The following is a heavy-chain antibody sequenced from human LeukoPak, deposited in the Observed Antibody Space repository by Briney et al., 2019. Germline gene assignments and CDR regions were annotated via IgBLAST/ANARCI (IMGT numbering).Heavy chain of an antibody. J-gene: IGHJ4*02. CDR1: WFTFSSYA. CDR3: AISYYAALNYFDY. V-gene: IGHV3-23*01. CDR2: ISGSGGST. Sequence: PGGALRLSFAASWFTFSSYALSWVRQAPGEGVGGVSAISGSGGSTYYADSVKGRFTISRDNSKNTLYLQMNSLRAEDTAVYYCAISYYAALNYFDYWGQGTLVTVSS. D-gene: IGHD3-3*01.